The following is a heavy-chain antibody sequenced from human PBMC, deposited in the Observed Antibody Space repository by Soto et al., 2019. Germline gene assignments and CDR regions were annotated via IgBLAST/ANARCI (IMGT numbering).Heavy chain of an antibody. J-gene: IGHJ5*02. D-gene: IGHD3-16*02. CDR3: ARDGAYDYVWGSYRYQRWFDP. CDR2: IIPIFGTA. Sequence: VQLVQSGAEVKKPGSSVKVSCKASGGTFSSYAISWVRQAPGQGLEWMGGIIPIFGTANYAQKFQGRVTITADESTSTAYMELSSLRSEDTAVYYCARDGAYDYVWGSYRYQRWFDPWGQGTLVTVSS. V-gene: IGHV1-69*01. CDR1: GGTFSSYA.